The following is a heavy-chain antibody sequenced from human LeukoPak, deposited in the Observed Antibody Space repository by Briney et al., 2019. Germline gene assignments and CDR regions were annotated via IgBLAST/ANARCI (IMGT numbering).Heavy chain of an antibody. CDR3: ARLGMAASFDY. CDR2: IYYSGST. CDR1: GGSIGSYY. D-gene: IGHD5-24*01. V-gene: IGHV4-59*01. Sequence: PSETLSLTCTVSGGSIGSYYWSWIRQPPGKGLEWIGYIYYSGSTNYNPSLKSRVTISVDTSKNQFSLKLSSVTAADTAVYYCARLGMAASFDYWGQGTLVTVSS. J-gene: IGHJ4*02.